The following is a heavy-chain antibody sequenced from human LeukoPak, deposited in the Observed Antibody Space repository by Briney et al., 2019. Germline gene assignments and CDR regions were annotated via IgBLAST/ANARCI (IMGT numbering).Heavy chain of an antibody. J-gene: IGHJ4*02. CDR1: GGSISSYY. V-gene: IGHV4-59*01. Sequence: KPSETLSLTCTVSGGSISSYYWSWIRQPPGKGLEWIGYIYYSGSTNYNPSLKSRVTISVDTSKNQFSLKLSSVTAADTAVYYCARGVTMVRGVNFDYWGQGTLVTVSS. CDR2: IYYSGST. CDR3: ARGVTMVRGVNFDY. D-gene: IGHD3-10*01.